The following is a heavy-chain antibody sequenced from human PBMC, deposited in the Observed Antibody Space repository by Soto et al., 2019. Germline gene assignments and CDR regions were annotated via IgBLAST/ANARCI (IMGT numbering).Heavy chain of an antibody. CDR1: GFTFSDYY. D-gene: IGHD3-3*01. Sequence: PGGSLRLSCAASGFTFSDYYMSWIRQAPGKGLEWVSYISSSGSTIYYADSVKGRFTISRDNAKNSLYLQMNSLRAEDTAVYYCARGVRFLEWLSYFDYWGQGTLVTVSS. V-gene: IGHV3-11*01. CDR2: ISSSGSTI. J-gene: IGHJ4*02. CDR3: ARGVRFLEWLSYFDY.